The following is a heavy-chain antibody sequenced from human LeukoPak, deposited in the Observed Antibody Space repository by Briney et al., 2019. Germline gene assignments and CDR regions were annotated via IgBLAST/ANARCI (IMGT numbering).Heavy chain of an antibody. CDR1: GFTFNSYG. CDR2: IRYNGNNQ. V-gene: IGHV3-30*02. J-gene: IGHJ6*03. D-gene: IGHD3-10*01. Sequence: GGSLRLSCAASGFTFNSYGMHWVRQAPGKGLEWVAFIRYNGNNQYYADSVKGRFTISRDNSKNTLYLQMNSLKGDDTAVYYCAKGSAFYYIDVWGKGTTVIISS. CDR3: AKGSAFYYIDV.